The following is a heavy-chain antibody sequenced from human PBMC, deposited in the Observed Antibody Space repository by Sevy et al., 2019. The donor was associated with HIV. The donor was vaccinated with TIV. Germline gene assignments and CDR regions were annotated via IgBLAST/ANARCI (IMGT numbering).Heavy chain of an antibody. CDR2: ISGSGGST. CDR3: AKDQDLRFLEWFPSLANAFDI. D-gene: IGHD3-3*01. Sequence: GGSLRLSCAASGFTFSSYAMSWVRQAPGKGLEWVSAISGSGGSTYYADSVKGRFTISRDNSKNTLYLQMNSLRAEDTAVYYCAKDQDLRFLEWFPSLANAFDIWGQWTMVTVSS. V-gene: IGHV3-23*01. J-gene: IGHJ3*02. CDR1: GFTFSSYA.